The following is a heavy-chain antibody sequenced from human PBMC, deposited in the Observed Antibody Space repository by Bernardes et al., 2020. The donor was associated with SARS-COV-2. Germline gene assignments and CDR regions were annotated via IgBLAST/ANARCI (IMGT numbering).Heavy chain of an antibody. CDR3: ARVSPIVVVPLLWYNWFDP. D-gene: IGHD2-2*01. Sequence: GGSLCLSCAASGFTFSSYWMSWVRQAPGQGLEWVANIKQDGSEKYYVDSVKGRFTISRDNAKNSLYLQMNSLRAEDTAVYYCARVSPIVVVPLLWYNWFDPWGQGTLVTVSS. CDR1: GFTFSSYW. V-gene: IGHV3-7*01. CDR2: IKQDGSEK. J-gene: IGHJ5*02.